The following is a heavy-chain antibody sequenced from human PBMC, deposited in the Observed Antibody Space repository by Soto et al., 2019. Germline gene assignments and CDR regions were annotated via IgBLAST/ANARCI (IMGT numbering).Heavy chain of an antibody. CDR3: ARVGGSYIFDY. D-gene: IGHD1-26*01. CDR1: GYTFTSYA. CDR2: INAGNGNT. Sequence: QVQLVQSGAEVKKPGASVKVSCKASGYTFTSYAMHWVRQAPGQRLEWMGWINAGNGNTKYSQKFQGRVTITRDTSASTAYMELSSLRSEDTAVYNCARVGGSYIFDYWGQGTLVTVSS. J-gene: IGHJ4*02. V-gene: IGHV1-3*01.